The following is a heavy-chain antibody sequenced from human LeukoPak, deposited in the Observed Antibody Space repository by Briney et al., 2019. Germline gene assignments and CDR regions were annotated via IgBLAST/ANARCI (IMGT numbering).Heavy chain of an antibody. CDR1: GYTFTSYG. Sequence: ASVKVSCKASGYTFTSYGISWVRQAPGQGLEWMGWISAYNSNTNYAQKLQGRVTMTTDTSTSTAYMELRSLRSDDTAVYYCAAMVRGSGYFDYWGQGTLVTVSS. CDR2: ISAYNSNT. CDR3: AAMVRGSGYFDY. J-gene: IGHJ4*02. D-gene: IGHD3-10*01. V-gene: IGHV1-18*01.